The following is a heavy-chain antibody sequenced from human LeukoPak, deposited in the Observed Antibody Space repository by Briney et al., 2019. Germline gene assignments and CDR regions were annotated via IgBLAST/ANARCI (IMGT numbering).Heavy chain of an antibody. J-gene: IGHJ4*02. Sequence: ASVKVSCKASGYTFTSYGISWVRQAPGQGLEWMGWISAYNGNTNYAQKLQGRVTMTTDTSTSTAYMELRSLRSDDTAVYYCARDKQRDYDYVWGSYRHMSEIKFDHWGQGTLVTVSS. CDR1: GYTFTSYG. CDR3: ARDKQRDYDYVWGSYRHMSEIKFDH. CDR2: ISAYNGNT. D-gene: IGHD3-16*02. V-gene: IGHV1-18*01.